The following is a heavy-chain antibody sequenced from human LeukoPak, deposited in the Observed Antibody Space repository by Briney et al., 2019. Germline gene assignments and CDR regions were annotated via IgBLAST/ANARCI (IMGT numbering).Heavy chain of an antibody. CDR3: AHSGLRWGYSPPFDS. CDR1: GFSLSTSGVG. V-gene: IGHV2-5*02. J-gene: IGHJ4*02. Sequence: ESGPTLVKPTQTLTVTCTFSGFSLSTSGVGEGWFRQPPGKALEWLALIYWDDDKRYSPSLKSRLTITKDTSKNQVVLTTTNMDPVDTATYYCAHSGLRWGYSPPFDSWGQRILVTVSS. D-gene: IGHD3-16*01. CDR2: IYWDDDK.